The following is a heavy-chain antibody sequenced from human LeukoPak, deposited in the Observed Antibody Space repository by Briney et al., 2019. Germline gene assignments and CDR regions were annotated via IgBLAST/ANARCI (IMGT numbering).Heavy chain of an antibody. CDR2: IKDGGTTT. V-gene: IGHV3-74*01. D-gene: IGHD5-12*01. J-gene: IGHJ4*02. CDR3: TTIRPGY. Sequence: GGSLRLSCAASGFTFSSYWIHWVRQVPGKGLVWVSRIKDGGTTTDYADSVKGRFTISRDDAKSTLYLQMNSLRAEVTAVYYCTTIRPGYWGQGTLVTVSS. CDR1: GFTFSSYW.